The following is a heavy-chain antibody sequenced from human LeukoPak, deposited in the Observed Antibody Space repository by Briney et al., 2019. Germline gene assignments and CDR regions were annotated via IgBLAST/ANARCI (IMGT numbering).Heavy chain of an antibody. Sequence: PSQTLSLTCTLSVGSISSGDYCWSWIRQPPGKGPEWIGYVYDSGSTYYNPSLKSRVTISVDTSKNTFSLRLSSVTAADTAVYYCARYCSGGSCYPYYYYAMDVWGQGTTVTVSS. V-gene: IGHV4-30-4*01. D-gene: IGHD2-15*01. CDR2: VYDSGST. J-gene: IGHJ6*02. CDR3: ARYCSGGSCYPYYYYAMDV. CDR1: VGSISSGDYC.